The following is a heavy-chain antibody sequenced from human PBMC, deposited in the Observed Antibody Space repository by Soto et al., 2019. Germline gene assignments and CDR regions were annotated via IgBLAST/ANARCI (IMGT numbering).Heavy chain of an antibody. Sequence: GGSLRLSCAASGFTFSSYAMSWVRQAPGKGLEWVSAISGSGGSTYYADSVKGRFTISRDNSKNTLYLQMNSLRAEDTAVYYCAKDLTAVVVPAAMRGVSDYWGQGTLVTVSS. CDR1: GFTFSSYA. CDR3: AKDLTAVVVPAAMRGVSDY. CDR2: ISGSGGST. J-gene: IGHJ4*02. D-gene: IGHD2-2*01. V-gene: IGHV3-23*01.